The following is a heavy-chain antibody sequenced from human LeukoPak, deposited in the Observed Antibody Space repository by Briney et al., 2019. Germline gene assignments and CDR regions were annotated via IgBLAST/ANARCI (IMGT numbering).Heavy chain of an antibody. CDR2: IYTSGST. J-gene: IGHJ4*02. Sequence: SETLSLTCTVSGGSISSGSYYWSWIRQPAGKGLEWIGRIYTSGSTNYNPSLKSRVTISVDTSKNQFSLKLTSVTAADTAVYYCARGGYCGGDCYFYYWGQGTLVTVSS. D-gene: IGHD2-21*02. CDR3: ARGGYCGGDCYFYY. CDR1: GGSISSGSYY. V-gene: IGHV4-61*02.